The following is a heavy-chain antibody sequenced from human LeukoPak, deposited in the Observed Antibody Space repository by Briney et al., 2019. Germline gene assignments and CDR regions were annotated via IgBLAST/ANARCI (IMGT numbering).Heavy chain of an antibody. D-gene: IGHD4-17*01. Sequence: GGSLRLSCAASGFTFSSYGMHWVRQAPGKGLEWVAFIRYDGSNKYYADSMKGRFTISRDNSKNTLYLQMNSLRAEDTAVYYCAKAHVIYGEHGFDPWGQGTLVTVSS. CDR1: GFTFSSYG. J-gene: IGHJ5*02. CDR2: IRYDGSNK. V-gene: IGHV3-30*02. CDR3: AKAHVIYGEHGFDP.